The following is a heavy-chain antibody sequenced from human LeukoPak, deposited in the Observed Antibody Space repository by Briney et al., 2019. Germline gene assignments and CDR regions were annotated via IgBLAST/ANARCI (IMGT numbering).Heavy chain of an antibody. D-gene: IGHD6-13*01. CDR1: GYTFTNYA. Sequence: ASVKVSCKASGYTFTNYAISWVRQAPGQGLEWMGWISAYNGNTNYAQKFQGRVTMTRDTPISTAYMELSRLRSDDTAVYYCARGITLYTSSWYVTDYWGQGTLVTVSS. V-gene: IGHV1-18*01. CDR3: ARGITLYTSSWYVTDY. J-gene: IGHJ4*02. CDR2: ISAYNGNT.